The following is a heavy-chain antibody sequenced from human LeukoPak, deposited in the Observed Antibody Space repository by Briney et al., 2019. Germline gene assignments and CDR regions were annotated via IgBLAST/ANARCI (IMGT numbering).Heavy chain of an antibody. V-gene: IGHV3-21*04. J-gene: IGHJ4*02. CDR1: GFTFSSYS. CDR2: ISSSSYI. Sequence: GGSLRLSCAASGFTFSSYSMNWVRQAPGKGLEWVSSISSSSYIYYADSVKGRFTISRDNAKNSLYLQMNSLRAEDTAVYYCARALMAMVRGVIMVFDYWGQGTLVTVSS. CDR3: ARALMAMVRGVIMVFDY. D-gene: IGHD3-10*01.